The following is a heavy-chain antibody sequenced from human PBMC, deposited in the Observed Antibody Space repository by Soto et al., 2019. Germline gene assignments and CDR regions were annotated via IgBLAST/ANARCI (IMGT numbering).Heavy chain of an antibody. CDR3: ARESGGYSYGYY. CDR2: IKQDGSEK. Sequence: GVSLRLSCAASGCTFSSHCMSCVRQAPGKGLEWVANIKQDGSEKYYVDSVKGRFTISRDNAKNSLYLQMNSLRAEDTAVYYCARESGGYSYGYYWGQGTLVTVSS. D-gene: IGHD5-18*01. J-gene: IGHJ4*02. CDR1: GCTFSSHC. V-gene: IGHV3-7*05.